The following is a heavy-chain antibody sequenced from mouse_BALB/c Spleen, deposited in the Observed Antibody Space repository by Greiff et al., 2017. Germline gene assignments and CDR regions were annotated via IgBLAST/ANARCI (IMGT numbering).Heavy chain of an antibody. CDR2: INSNGGST. D-gene: IGHD2-4*01. CDR3: AREGDDYDGRFNYYAMDY. CDR1: GFTFSSYG. Sequence: EVNVVESGGGLVQPGGSLKLSCAASGFTFSSYGMSWVRQTPDKRLELVATINSNGGSTYYPDSVKGRFTISRDNAKNTLYLQMSSLKSEDTAMYYCAREGDDYDGRFNYYAMDYWGQGTSVTVSS. V-gene: IGHV5-6-3*01. J-gene: IGHJ4*01.